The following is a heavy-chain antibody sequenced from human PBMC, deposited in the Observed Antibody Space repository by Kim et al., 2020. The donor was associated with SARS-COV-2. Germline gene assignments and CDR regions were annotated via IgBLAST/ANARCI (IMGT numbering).Heavy chain of an antibody. CDR2: TSHSGTP. V-gene: IGHV4-31*03. CDR1: GASINSGGYF. Sequence: SETLSLTCTVSGASINSGGYFWSWIRQHPGKGLEWIGFTSHSGTPYHNPSLKSRATVSIDTSKTQLSLKLTSVTAAATAVYYCARVDFGSGSINYYF. D-gene: IGHD3-10*01. J-gene: IGHJ4*01. CDR3: ARVDFGSGSINYYF.